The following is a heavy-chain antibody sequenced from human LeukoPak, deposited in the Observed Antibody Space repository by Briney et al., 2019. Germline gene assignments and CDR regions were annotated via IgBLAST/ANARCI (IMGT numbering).Heavy chain of an antibody. CDR2: FYPSGRP. V-gene: IGHV4-4*07. CDR3: ARAGSWSYGLDV. J-gene: IGHJ6*02. Sequence: SETLSLTCTVSGGALSGYYWSWLRQSAGKGLEWIGRFYPSGRPSYNPSLNSRVTMSVDTSKNQVSLRLSSVTAADTAVYYCARAGSWSYGLDVWGQGTTVTVSS. CDR1: GGALSGYY. D-gene: IGHD6-13*01.